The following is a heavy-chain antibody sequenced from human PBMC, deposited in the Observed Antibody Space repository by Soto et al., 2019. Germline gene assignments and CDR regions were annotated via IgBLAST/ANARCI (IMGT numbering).Heavy chain of an antibody. D-gene: IGHD5-12*01. Sequence: SVKVSCKASGGTFSSYAISWVRQAPGQGLEWMGGIIPIFGTANYAQKFQGRVTITADKSTSTAYMELSSLRSEDTAVYYCAEGVLRDGYNHRGWFDPWGQGTLVTSPQ. CDR3: AEGVLRDGYNHRGWFDP. CDR2: IIPIFGTA. V-gene: IGHV1-69*06. J-gene: IGHJ5*02. CDR1: GGTFSSYA.